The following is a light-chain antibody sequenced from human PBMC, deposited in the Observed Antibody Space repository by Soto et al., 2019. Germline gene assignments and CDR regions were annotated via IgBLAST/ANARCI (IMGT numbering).Light chain of an antibody. J-gene: IGKJ4*01. Sequence: AMTQSTATLSAPTGERATLSCRASRGIGRTLAWYQQKPGQTHRLLIYDVSTRATGVPVRFIGSASGTECTLTVTILQSEDVAVYYCQHYVTWPLAFGGGTRVENK. CDR1: RGIGRT. CDR3: QHYVTWPLA. V-gene: IGKV3-15*01. CDR2: DVS.